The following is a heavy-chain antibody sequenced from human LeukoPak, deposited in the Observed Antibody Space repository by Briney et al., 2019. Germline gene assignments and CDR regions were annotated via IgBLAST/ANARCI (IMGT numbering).Heavy chain of an antibody. Sequence: SETLSLTCAVYGGSFSGYYWSWIRQPPGKGQEWIGEINHSGSTNYNPSLKSRVTISVDTSKNQFSLKLSSVTAADTAVYYCARYCSSTSCYTAAFDIWGQGTMVTVSS. CDR2: INHSGST. D-gene: IGHD2-2*02. V-gene: IGHV4-34*01. J-gene: IGHJ3*02. CDR1: GGSFSGYY. CDR3: ARYCSSTSCYTAAFDI.